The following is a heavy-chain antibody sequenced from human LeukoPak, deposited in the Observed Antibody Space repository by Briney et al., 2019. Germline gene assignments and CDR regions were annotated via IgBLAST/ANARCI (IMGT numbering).Heavy chain of an antibody. Sequence: ASVKVSCKASGYTFDDNYMHWVQQAPGKGPEWMGFVDPKDGETVYAEKFQDRVTLSADTSIDTAYMELSSQTSEDTAMYYCTTTNVGNSPRDYWGQGTLVTVSS. CDR3: TTTNVGNSPRDY. CDR2: VDPKDGET. J-gene: IGHJ4*02. CDR1: GYTFDDNY. V-gene: IGHV1-69-2*01. D-gene: IGHD3-3*01.